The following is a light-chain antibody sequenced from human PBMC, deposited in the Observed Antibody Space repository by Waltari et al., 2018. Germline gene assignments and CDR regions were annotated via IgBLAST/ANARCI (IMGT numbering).Light chain of an antibody. CDR3: MQGIHRLT. Sequence: EIMLTQTPLSLSVTPGQPASIPCKSNQSLLHNDGKSYLYWYLQRPGQSPQLLISEISSRFSGVPDRFSGSGSGADFTLRISRVEADDVGVYYCMQGIHRLTFGGGTKVEIK. CDR1: QSLLHNDGKSY. CDR2: EIS. J-gene: IGKJ4*01. V-gene: IGKV2-29*02.